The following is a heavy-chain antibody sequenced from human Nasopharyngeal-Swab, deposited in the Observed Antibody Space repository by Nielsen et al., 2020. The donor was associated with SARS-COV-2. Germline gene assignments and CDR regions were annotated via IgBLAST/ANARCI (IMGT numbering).Heavy chain of an antibody. CDR1: GYSFTSYW. Sequence: GGSLRLSCKGSGYSFTSYWIGWVRQMPGKGLEWMGIIYPGDSDTRYSPSFQGQVTISADKSISTAYLQWSSLKASDTAMYYCARHSDYDPYYYYGMDVWGQGTTVTVSS. D-gene: IGHD5-12*01. J-gene: IGHJ6*02. CDR2: IYPGDSDT. CDR3: ARHSDYDPYYYYGMDV. V-gene: IGHV5-51*01.